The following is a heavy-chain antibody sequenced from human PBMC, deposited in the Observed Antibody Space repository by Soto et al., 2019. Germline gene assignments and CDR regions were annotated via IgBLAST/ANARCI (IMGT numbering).Heavy chain of an antibody. CDR3: AKAPGIAAFFDY. V-gene: IGHV3-30*18. CDR1: GFTFSSYG. Sequence: GGFLRLSCAASGFTFSSYGMHWVRQAPGKGLEWVAVISYDGSNKYYADSVKGRFTISRDNSKNTLYLQMDSLRAEDTAVYYCAKAPGIAAFFDYWGQGTLVTVSS. CDR2: ISYDGSNK. D-gene: IGHD6-13*01. J-gene: IGHJ4*02.